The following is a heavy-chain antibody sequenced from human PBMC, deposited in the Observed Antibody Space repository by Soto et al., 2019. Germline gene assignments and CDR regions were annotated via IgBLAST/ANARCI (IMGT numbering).Heavy chain of an antibody. V-gene: IGHV1-69*12. D-gene: IGHD3-16*01. J-gene: IGHJ4*02. CDR2: FIPMFGIV. Sequence: QVQLVQSGTEARKPGSSVKVSCETSGGNFNNYGFNWVRQVPGQRLGWMGGFIPMFGIVKVGQNFQPRVAFTGDQSPGTASMELPRLRPEDTVVYYCAGEVGGTGLQFWGQGTLVIVPS. CDR1: GGNFNNYG. CDR3: AGEVGGTGLQF.